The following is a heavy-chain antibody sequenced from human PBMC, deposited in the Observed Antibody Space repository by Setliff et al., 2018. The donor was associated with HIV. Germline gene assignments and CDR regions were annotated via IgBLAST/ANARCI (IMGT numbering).Heavy chain of an antibody. CDR3: ARRESYYDILTGPVFDAFDI. CDR1: GGSISSRSYY. Sequence: SETLSLTCSVSGGSISSRSYYWSWIRQPAGKGLEWIGHIHTSGDTDYSPSLNSRVTISIDTSKKQFSLKLSSVTAADPAMYYCARRESYYDILTGPVFDAFDIWGQGTMVTVSS. CDR2: IHTSGDT. J-gene: IGHJ3*02. V-gene: IGHV4-61*09. D-gene: IGHD3-9*01.